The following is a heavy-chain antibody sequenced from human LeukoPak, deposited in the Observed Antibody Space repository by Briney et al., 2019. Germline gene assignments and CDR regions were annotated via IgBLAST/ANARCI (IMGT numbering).Heavy chain of an antibody. Sequence: GGSLRLSCAASGFIFSTSSMNWIRQAPGRGLQWVSSISSRSENIQYADSVRGRFTISRDNAKNSLYLQMDSLRAEDTAVYYCARFETRGTGDFDNWGQGTLVTVSS. V-gene: IGHV3-21*01. CDR3: ARFETRGTGDFDN. CDR1: GFIFSTSS. CDR2: ISSRSENI. J-gene: IGHJ4*02. D-gene: IGHD3/OR15-3a*01.